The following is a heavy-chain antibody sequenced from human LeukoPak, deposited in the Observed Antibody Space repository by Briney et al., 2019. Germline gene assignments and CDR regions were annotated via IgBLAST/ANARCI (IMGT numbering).Heavy chain of an antibody. CDR2: IRYDGSNK. J-gene: IGHJ3*02. V-gene: IGHV3-30*02. D-gene: IGHD3-16*02. CDR3: AKGYYDYVWGSYRPEGAFDI. Sequence: PGGSLRLSCAASGFTFSSYGMHWVRQAPGKGLEWVAFIRYDGSNKYYADSVKGRFTISRDNSKNTLYLQMNSLRAEDTAVYYCAKGYYDYVWGSYRPEGAFDIWGQGTMVTVSS. CDR1: GFTFSSYG.